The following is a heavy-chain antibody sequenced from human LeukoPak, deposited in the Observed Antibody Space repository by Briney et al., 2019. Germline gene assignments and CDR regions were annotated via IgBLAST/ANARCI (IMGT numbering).Heavy chain of an antibody. CDR1: GGSVSTYY. CDR3: ARSLSVGGDYYDSSGYYYDY. V-gene: IGHV4-59*02. CDR2: IYHGGST. Sequence: SETLSLTCTVSGGSVSTYYWNWIRQPPGKGLEWIGYIYHGGSTNYNPSLQSRVTISVDTSKNQFSLNLNSVTAADTAVYYCARSLSVGGDYYDSSGYYYDYWGQGTLVTVSS. D-gene: IGHD3-22*01. J-gene: IGHJ4*02.